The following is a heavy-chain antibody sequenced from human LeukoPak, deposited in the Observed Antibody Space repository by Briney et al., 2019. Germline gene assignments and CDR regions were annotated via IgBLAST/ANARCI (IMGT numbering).Heavy chain of an antibody. CDR2: IKSKTDGGTT. CDR1: GFTFSNAG. CDR3: PTAHSGYCRSTSCYGSWTDFDY. V-gene: IGHV3-15*01. Sequence: PGGSLRLSCAASGFTFSNAGMSWGRQAPGKGLEWVGRIKSKTDGGTTDYAAPLKGSLTISRDDSKNTLYLQMNSLKTEDTAVYYCPTAHSGYCRSTSCYGSWTDFDYWGQGTLVTVSS. J-gene: IGHJ4*02. D-gene: IGHD2-2*01.